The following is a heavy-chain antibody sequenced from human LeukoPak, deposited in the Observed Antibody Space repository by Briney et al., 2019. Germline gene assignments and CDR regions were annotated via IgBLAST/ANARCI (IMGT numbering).Heavy chain of an antibody. J-gene: IGHJ4*02. Sequence: ASVKVSCKPSGYTFNTYGITWVRQAPGQGLEWMGWISPYNGNTNYAQKFQGRVTLTTDTSTSTAYMELRSLRSDDTAIYYCARGPHERSGYPDDWGQGTLVTVSS. V-gene: IGHV1-18*01. CDR2: ISPYNGNT. D-gene: IGHD3-22*01. CDR1: GYTFNTYG. CDR3: ARGPHERSGYPDD.